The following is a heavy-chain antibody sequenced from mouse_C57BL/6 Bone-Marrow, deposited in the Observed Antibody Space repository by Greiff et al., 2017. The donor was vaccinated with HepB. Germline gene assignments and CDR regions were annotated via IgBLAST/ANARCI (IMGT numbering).Heavy chain of an antibody. CDR2: INPNNGGT. Sequence: EVQLQQSGPELVKPGASVKISCKASGYTFTDYYMNWVKQSHGKSLEWIGDINPNNGGTSYNQKFKGKATLTVDKSSSTAYMELRSLTSEDSAVYYCASPMIYYDYVAWFAYWGQGTLVTVCA. J-gene: IGHJ3*01. V-gene: IGHV1-26*01. D-gene: IGHD2-4*01. CDR3: ASPMIYYDYVAWFAY. CDR1: GYTFTDYY.